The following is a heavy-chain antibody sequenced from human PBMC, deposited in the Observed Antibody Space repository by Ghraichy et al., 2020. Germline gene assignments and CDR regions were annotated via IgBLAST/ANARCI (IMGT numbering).Heavy chain of an antibody. V-gene: IGHV3-23*01. CDR2: ISGSATIT. CDR1: GFSFSNYA. Sequence: GGSLRLSCATSGFSFSNYAMSWVRQAPGKGLEWVSGISGSATITYYADSVRGRFTISRDNSKNTLFLQMNSLRAEDRAVYYCAKSRDYSGFARLDYWGQGTLVTVSS. CDR3: AKSRDYSGFARLDY. J-gene: IGHJ4*02. D-gene: IGHD5-12*01.